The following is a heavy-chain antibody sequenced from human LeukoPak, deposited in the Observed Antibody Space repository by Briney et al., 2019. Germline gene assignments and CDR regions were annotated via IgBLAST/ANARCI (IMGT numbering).Heavy chain of an antibody. V-gene: IGHV1-69*04. CDR1: GGTFSSYA. Sequence: ASVKVSCKASGGTFSSYAISWVRQAPGQGLEWMGRIIPILGIANYAQKFQGRVTITADKSTSTAYMELSSLRSEDTAVYYCARERTYGDYDYWGQGTLVTVSS. CDR2: IIPILGIA. J-gene: IGHJ4*02. CDR3: ARERTYGDYDY. D-gene: IGHD4-17*01.